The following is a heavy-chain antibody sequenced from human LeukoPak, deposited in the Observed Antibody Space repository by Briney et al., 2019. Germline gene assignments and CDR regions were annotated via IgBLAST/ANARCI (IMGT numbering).Heavy chain of an antibody. CDR1: GGSISSCY. J-gene: IGHJ4*02. CDR3: ARDSIQWLRGFDY. CDR2: IYTSGST. V-gene: IGHV4-4*07. D-gene: IGHD6-19*01. Sequence: PSETLSLTCTVSGGSISSCYWSWIRQPAGEGLEWIGRIYTSGSTNYNPSLKSRVTMSVDTSKNQFSLKLSSVTAADTAVYYCARDSIQWLRGFDYWGQGTLVTVSS.